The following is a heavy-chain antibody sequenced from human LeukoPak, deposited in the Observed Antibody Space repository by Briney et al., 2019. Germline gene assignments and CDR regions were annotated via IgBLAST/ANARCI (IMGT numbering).Heavy chain of an antibody. D-gene: IGHD3-10*01. J-gene: IGHJ4*02. V-gene: IGHV3-21*01. CDR3: ARKIYGSGSYYTN. CDR2: ISSSSSYI. Sequence: GGSLRLFCPASGFTFSSYGMNWVRQAPGKGLEWVSSISSSSSYIYYADSVKGRFTISRDNAKNSLYLQMNGLRAEDTAVYYCARKIYGSGSYYTNWGQGTLVTVSS. CDR1: GFTFSSYG.